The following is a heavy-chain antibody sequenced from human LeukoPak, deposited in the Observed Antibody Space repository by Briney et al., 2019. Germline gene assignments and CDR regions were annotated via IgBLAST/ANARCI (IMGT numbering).Heavy chain of an antibody. J-gene: IGHJ4*02. CDR2: IKQDGSEN. Sequence: GGSLRLSCAASGFTFSSYWMSWVRQAPGKGLEWVANIKQDGSENYYVDSVKGRFTISRDNAKNSLYLQMSSLRAEDTAVYYCARDETSRAHPLWGQGTLVTVSS. CDR1: GFTFSSYW. V-gene: IGHV3-7*01. CDR3: ARDETSRAHPL.